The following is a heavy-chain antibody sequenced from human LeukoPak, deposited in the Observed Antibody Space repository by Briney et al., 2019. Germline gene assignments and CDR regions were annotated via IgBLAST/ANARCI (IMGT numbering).Heavy chain of an antibody. CDR2: ISSSGSTI. V-gene: IGHV3-48*03. CDR3: ARSLSASDCSGGSCFIYWYFDL. D-gene: IGHD2-15*01. J-gene: IGHJ2*01. Sequence: GSLRLSCAASGFTFSSYEMNWVRQAPGKGLEWVSYISSSGSTIYYADSVKGRFTISRDNAKNSLYLQMNSLRAEDTAVYYCARSLSASDCSGGSCFIYWYFDLWGRGTLVTVSS. CDR1: GFTFSSYE.